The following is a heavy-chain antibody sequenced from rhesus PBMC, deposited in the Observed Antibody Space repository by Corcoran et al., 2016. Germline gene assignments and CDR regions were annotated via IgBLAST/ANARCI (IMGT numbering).Heavy chain of an antibody. CDR2: IYGSSKTT. D-gene: IGHD6-37*01. CDR1: GGSISDSYR. Sequence: QVQLQESGPGVVKPSETLSLTCAVSGGSISDSYRWSWIRQPPGKGLEWIGYIYGSSKTTHYNPTHKRRVTIAKDTSKNQFSLKLSSVTAADTAVYYCAIAQYSGGWSPFDYWGQGVLVTVSS. V-gene: IGHV4S10*01. J-gene: IGHJ4*01. CDR3: AIAQYSGGWSPFDY.